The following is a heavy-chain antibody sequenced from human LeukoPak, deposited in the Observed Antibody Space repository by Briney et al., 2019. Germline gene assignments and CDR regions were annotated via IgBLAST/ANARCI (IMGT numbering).Heavy chain of an antibody. V-gene: IGHV1-69*05. J-gene: IGHJ2*01. CDR1: GGTFSSYA. CDR3: ARVVYRSSTSCPRGSYWYFDL. Sequence: GASVKVSCKASGGTFSSYAISWVRQAPGQGLEWMGGIIPIFGTANYAQKFQGRGTITTDEATSTAYMELSSLRSEDTAVYYCARVVYRSSTSCPRGSYWYFDLWGRGPLVTVSS. CDR2: IIPIFGTA. D-gene: IGHD2-2*01.